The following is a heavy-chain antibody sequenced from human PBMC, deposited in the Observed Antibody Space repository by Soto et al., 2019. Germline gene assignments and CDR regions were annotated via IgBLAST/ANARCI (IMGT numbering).Heavy chain of an antibody. CDR2: INADGTTT. V-gene: IGHV3-74*01. Sequence: EVHLVESGGGLVQPGGSLRLSCAASGFTFSSYWMHWVRQAPGKGLVWVSRINADGTTTTYADSVKGRFTISRDNAKNTVYLQMDSLRAEDTAVYCCATVATHSYNWVDPWGQGTLVTISS. CDR1: GFTFSSYW. D-gene: IGHD1-1*01. CDR3: ATVATHSYNWVDP. J-gene: IGHJ5*02.